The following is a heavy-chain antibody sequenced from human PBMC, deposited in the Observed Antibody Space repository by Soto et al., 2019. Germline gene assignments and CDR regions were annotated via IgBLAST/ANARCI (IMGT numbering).Heavy chain of an antibody. D-gene: IGHD4-17*01. CDR2: IIPIFGTA. Sequence: GASVKVSCKASGGTFSSYAISWVRQAPGQGLEWMGGIIPIFGTANYAQKFQGRVTITADESTSTAYMELSSLRSEDTAVYYCARDLDYGDYPGYWGQGTLVTVSS. CDR1: GGTFSSYA. J-gene: IGHJ4*02. V-gene: IGHV1-69*13. CDR3: ARDLDYGDYPGY.